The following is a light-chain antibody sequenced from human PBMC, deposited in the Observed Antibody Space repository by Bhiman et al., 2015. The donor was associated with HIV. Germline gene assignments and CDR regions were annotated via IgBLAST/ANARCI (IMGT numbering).Light chain of an antibody. CDR2: DVT. Sequence: QSALTQPASVSGSPGQSITISCTGTSSDVDTYNYVSWHQQHPGKAPKLMIYDVTYRPSGVSNRFSGSKSGNTASLTISGLQAEDEAHYYCSSYTSSSTLVVFGGGTKLTVL. V-gene: IGLV2-14*03. CDR1: SSDVDTYNY. CDR3: SSYTSSSTLVV. J-gene: IGLJ2*01.